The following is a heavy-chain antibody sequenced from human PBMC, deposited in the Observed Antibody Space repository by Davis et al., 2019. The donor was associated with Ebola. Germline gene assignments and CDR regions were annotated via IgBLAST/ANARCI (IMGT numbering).Heavy chain of an antibody. CDR3: ARDKKWHVGGLFGGYYYYGMDV. CDR1: GFTFSSYT. D-gene: IGHD2-15*01. J-gene: IGHJ6*02. CDR2: ISSSGSYI. V-gene: IGHV3-21*06. Sequence: GESLKISCAASGFTFSSYTMNWVRQIPGKGLEWVSSISSSGSYIYYGDSVKGRFTISRDNAKNSLYLQMNSLRADDTAVYYCARDKKWHVGGLFGGYYYYGMDVWGQGTTVTVSS.